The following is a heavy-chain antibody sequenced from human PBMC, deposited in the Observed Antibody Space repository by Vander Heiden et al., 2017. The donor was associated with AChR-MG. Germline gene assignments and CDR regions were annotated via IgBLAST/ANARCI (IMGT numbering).Heavy chain of an antibody. V-gene: IGHV1-2*04. CDR1: GYTFPGHY. Sequence: QVQLVQSGAEVPKPGASVQSSFTASGYTFPGHYTHGVRQAPGQGLEWMGWINPNSGGTNYAQKFQGWVTMTRDTSISTAYMELSRLRSDDTAVYYCARDLGYCSSTSCYYYYGMDVWGQGTTVTVSS. J-gene: IGHJ6*02. CDR2: INPNSGGT. D-gene: IGHD2-2*01. CDR3: ARDLGYCSSTSCYYYYGMDV.